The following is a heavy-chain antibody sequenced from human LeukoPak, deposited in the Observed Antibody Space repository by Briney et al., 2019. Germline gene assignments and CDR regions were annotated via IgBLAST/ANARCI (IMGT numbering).Heavy chain of an antibody. Sequence: GGSLRLSCEASGFTFSDYDMSWVRQTPGKGLEWVSVIYSGGSTYYADSVKGRFTISRDNSKNTLYLQMNSLRAEDTAVYYCARDRGRLWLGAFDYWGQGTLVTVSS. CDR3: ARDRGRLWLGAFDY. CDR1: GFTFSDYD. CDR2: IYSGGST. J-gene: IGHJ4*02. D-gene: IGHD3-10*01. V-gene: IGHV3-66*02.